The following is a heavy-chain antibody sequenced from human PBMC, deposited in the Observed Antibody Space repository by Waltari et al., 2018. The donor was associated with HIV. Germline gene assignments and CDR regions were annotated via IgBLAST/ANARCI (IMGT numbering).Heavy chain of an antibody. J-gene: IGHJ4*02. CDR2: IYYSGST. V-gene: IGHV4-39*01. CDR1: GGSISSSSYY. D-gene: IGHD6-13*01. Sequence: QLQLQESGPGLVKPSETLSLTCTVSGGSISSSSYYWGWIRQPPGKGLEWIGSIYYSGSTYYNPSLKSRVTISVDTSKNQCSLKLSSVTAADTAVYYCARHPSDPFRPFQLAQIDYWGQGTLVTVSS. CDR3: ARHPSDPFRPFQLAQIDY.